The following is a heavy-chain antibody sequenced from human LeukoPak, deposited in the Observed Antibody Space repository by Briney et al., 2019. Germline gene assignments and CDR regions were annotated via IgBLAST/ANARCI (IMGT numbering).Heavy chain of an antibody. V-gene: IGHV1-8*01. CDR3: ARGRRGVVPAAKNYYYYYMDV. J-gene: IGHJ6*03. D-gene: IGHD2-2*01. CDR2: MNPNSGNT. CDR1: GYTFTSYD. Sequence: ASVKVSCKASGYTFTSYDINWVRQATGLGLEWMGWMNPNSGNTGYAQKFHGRVTMTRNTSISTAYMELSSLRSEDTAVYYCARGRRGVVPAAKNYYYYYMDVWGKGTTVTVSS.